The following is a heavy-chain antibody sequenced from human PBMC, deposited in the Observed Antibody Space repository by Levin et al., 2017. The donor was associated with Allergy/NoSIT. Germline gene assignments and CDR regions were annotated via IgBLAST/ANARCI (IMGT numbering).Heavy chain of an antibody. J-gene: IGHJ3*02. CDR1: GGSISSGDYY. CDR3: ARTYCSGGTCYAFDI. V-gene: IGHV4-30-4*01. Sequence: SQTLSLTCTVSGGSISSGDYYWSWIRQPPGKGLEWIGYIYYSGTTYYNPSLKSRVSISVDTSKNQFSLKLSSVTAADTAVYYCARTYCSGGTCYAFDIWGQGTMVTVSS. CDR2: IYYSGTT. D-gene: IGHD2-15*01.